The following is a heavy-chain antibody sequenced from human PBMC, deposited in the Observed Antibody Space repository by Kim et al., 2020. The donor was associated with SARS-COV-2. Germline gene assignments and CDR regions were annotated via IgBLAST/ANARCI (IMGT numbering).Heavy chain of an antibody. Sequence: GGSLRLSCAASGFTFSSYGMHWVRQAPGKGLEWVTVISYDGSNKYYADSVKGRFTISRDNSKNTLYLQMNSLRAEDTAVYYCAKDLPGCFGLPRFSYF. V-gene: IGHV3-30*18. D-gene: IGHD3-16*01. CDR2: ISYDGSNK. CDR3: AKDLPGCFGLPRFSYF. J-gene: IGHJ4*01. CDR1: GFTFSSYG.